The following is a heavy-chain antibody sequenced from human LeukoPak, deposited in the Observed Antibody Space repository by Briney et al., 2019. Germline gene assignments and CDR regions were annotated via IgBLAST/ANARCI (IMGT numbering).Heavy chain of an antibody. CDR2: LNSDGSST. J-gene: IGHJ6*02. Sequence: PGGSLRLSCAASGFTFSSYWMHRVRQAPGKGLVWVSRLNSDGSSTSYADSVKGRFTISRDNAKNTLYLHMNSLRAEDTAVYYCAREIYGMDVWGQGTTVTVSS. CDR3: AREIYGMDV. CDR1: GFTFSSYW. V-gene: IGHV3-74*01.